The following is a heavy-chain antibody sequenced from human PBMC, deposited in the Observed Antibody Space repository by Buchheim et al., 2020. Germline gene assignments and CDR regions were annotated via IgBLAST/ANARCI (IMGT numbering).Heavy chain of an antibody. J-gene: IGHJ4*02. Sequence: EVQVLESGGGLVQPGGSLRLSCAASGFTFNTYVMSWVRQAPGKGLEWVSVISASGDYTYYADSVKGRFTISRDNSKKTLYLQINSLRAEDTATYYCARGEGGWGSYYLYWGQGTL. CDR1: GFTFNTYV. V-gene: IGHV3-23*01. CDR3: ARGEGGWGSYYLY. D-gene: IGHD3-10*01. CDR2: ISASGDYT.